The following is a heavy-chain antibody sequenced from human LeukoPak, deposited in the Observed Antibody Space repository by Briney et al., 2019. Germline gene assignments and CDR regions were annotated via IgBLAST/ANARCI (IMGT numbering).Heavy chain of an antibody. Sequence: GGSLRLSCSASGFTFSSYAIHWVRQAPGKGLEYFSAIRSNGGSTYYADSVKGRFTISRDNSKNTLYLQMSSLRAEDTAVYYCVKGGGYCSSTSCPPPYYFDYWGQGTLVTVSS. D-gene: IGHD2-2*01. CDR1: GFTFSSYA. CDR3: VKGGGYCSSTSCPPPYYFDY. J-gene: IGHJ4*02. V-gene: IGHV3-64D*06. CDR2: IRSNGGST.